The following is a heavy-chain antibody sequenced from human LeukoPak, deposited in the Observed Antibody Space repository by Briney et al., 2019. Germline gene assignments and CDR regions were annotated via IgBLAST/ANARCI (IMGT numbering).Heavy chain of an antibody. Sequence: VASVKVSCKASGYTFTGYYMHWVRQAPGQGLEWMGWINPNSGGTNYAQKFQGWVTMTRDTSINTAYMELSRLRSDDTAVYYCARDTYYYGSGGNGMDVWGQGTTVTVSS. CDR2: INPNSGGT. CDR1: GYTFTGYY. D-gene: IGHD3-10*01. V-gene: IGHV1-2*04. J-gene: IGHJ6*02. CDR3: ARDTYYYGSGGNGMDV.